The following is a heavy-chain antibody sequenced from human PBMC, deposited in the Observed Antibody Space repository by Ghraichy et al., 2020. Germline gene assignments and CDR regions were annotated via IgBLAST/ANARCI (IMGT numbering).Heavy chain of an antibody. Sequence: SQTLSLTCTVSGGSISSYYWSWIRQPPGKGLEWIGYIYYSGSTNYNPSLKSRVTISVDTSKNQFSLKLSSVTAADTAVYYCARPRIAARPDAFDIWGQGTMVTVSS. CDR1: GGSISSYY. D-gene: IGHD6-6*01. CDR3: ARPRIAARPDAFDI. V-gene: IGHV4-59*08. J-gene: IGHJ3*02. CDR2: IYYSGST.